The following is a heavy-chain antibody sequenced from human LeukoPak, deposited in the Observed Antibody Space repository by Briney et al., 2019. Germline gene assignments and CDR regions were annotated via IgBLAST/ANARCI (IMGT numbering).Heavy chain of an antibody. CDR3: ARAGIGTYYYYMDV. V-gene: IGHV3-20*04. Sequence: GGSLRLSCAASRFTCDDYGMSWVRQAPGKGLEWVSGFNWNGGSTGYTDSVKGRFTISRDNAKNSLYLQMNSLRAEDTALYYCARAGIGTYYYYMDVWGKGATVTVSS. J-gene: IGHJ6*03. CDR1: RFTCDDYG. CDR2: FNWNGGST. D-gene: IGHD3-10*01.